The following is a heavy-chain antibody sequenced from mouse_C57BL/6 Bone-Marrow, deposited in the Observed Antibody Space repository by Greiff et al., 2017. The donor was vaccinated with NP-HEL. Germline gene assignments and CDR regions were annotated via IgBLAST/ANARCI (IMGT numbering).Heavy chain of an antibody. Sequence: EVQLQESGAELVRPGASVKLSCTASGFNITDDYMHWVKQRPEQGLEWIGWIDPENGDTEYASKFQGKATITADTSSNTAYLQLSSLTSEDTAVYYCTTGITTVVDLYWYFDVWGTGTTVTVSS. J-gene: IGHJ1*03. CDR1: GFNITDDY. CDR3: TTGITTVVDLYWYFDV. CDR2: IDPENGDT. D-gene: IGHD1-1*01. V-gene: IGHV14-4*01.